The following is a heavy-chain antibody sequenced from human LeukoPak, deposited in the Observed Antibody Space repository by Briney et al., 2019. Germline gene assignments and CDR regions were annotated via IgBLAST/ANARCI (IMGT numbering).Heavy chain of an antibody. Sequence: SETLSLTCTVSGGSISSSSYYWGWIRQPPGKGLEWIGSIYYSGSTYYNPSLKSRVTISVDTSKNQFSLKLSSVTAADTAVYYCARRRSNYYGSGADGYMDVWGKGTTVTISS. CDR3: ARRRSNYYGSGADGYMDV. CDR2: IYYSGST. D-gene: IGHD3-10*01. CDR1: GGSISSSSYY. V-gene: IGHV4-39*01. J-gene: IGHJ6*03.